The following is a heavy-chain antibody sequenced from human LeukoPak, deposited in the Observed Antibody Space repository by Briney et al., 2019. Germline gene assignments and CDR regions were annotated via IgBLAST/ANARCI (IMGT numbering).Heavy chain of an antibody. J-gene: IGHJ4*02. D-gene: IGHD3-16*01. CDR1: GLTFSNYW. Sequence: GGSLRLSCAASGLTFSNYWMDWDRQAPGKGLEWVANIKQDGSEKNYVGSVKGRFIISRDNAKNSLYLQMNTLRADDTAVYYCARDGFGTGSNWGQGHLVTVSS. CDR3: ARDGFGTGSN. V-gene: IGHV3-7*03. CDR2: IKQDGSEK.